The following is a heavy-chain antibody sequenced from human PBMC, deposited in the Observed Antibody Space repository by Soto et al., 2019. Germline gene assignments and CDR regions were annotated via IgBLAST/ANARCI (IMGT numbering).Heavy chain of an antibody. CDR2: ISASGGTA. V-gene: IGHV3-23*01. J-gene: IGHJ5*01. D-gene: IGHD3-22*01. CDR3: AKLTYPSDSTGYYYERVSGWIDS. Sequence: EVQLLESGGGLIQPGGSLRLSCAASGFTFSSYAMSWVRQAPGKGLEWVSGISASGGTANLADSVEGRCTISRDNCKSTLYLQMTSLRAEDTAVYYCAKLTYPSDSTGYYYERVSGWIDSWGQGTLVTVSS. CDR1: GFTFSSYA.